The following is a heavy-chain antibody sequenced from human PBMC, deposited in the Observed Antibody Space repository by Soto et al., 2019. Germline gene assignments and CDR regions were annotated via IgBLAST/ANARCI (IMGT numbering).Heavy chain of an antibody. V-gene: IGHV4-30-4*01. D-gene: IGHD3-10*01. CDR1: GGSISSGGYY. Sequence: TLSLTCTVSGGSISSGGYYWSWIRPPPGKGLEWIGYIYYSGSTYHNPSLKSRVTISVDTSKNQFSLKLSSVTAADTAVYYCARDLQRSYYYYGMDVWGQGTTVTVSS. CDR2: IYYSGST. J-gene: IGHJ6*02. CDR3: ARDLQRSYYYYGMDV.